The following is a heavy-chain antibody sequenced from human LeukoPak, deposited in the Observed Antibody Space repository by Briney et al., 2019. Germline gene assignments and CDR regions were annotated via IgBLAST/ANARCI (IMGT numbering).Heavy chain of an antibody. J-gene: IGHJ3*02. CDR2: INYSGST. Sequence: SETLSLTCSVSGGSFSNSYWNWIRQPPGKGLEWIGYINYSGSTNYNPSLKSRVTISVDTSKNQFSMKLSSVTAADTAVYFCARDPLSANDFDIWGQGTMVTVSS. CDR3: ARDPLSANDFDI. CDR1: GGSFSNSY. V-gene: IGHV4-59*01. D-gene: IGHD6-25*01.